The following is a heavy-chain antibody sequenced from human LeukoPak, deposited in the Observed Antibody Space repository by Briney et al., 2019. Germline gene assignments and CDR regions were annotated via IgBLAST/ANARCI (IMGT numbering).Heavy chain of an antibody. J-gene: IGHJ4*02. V-gene: IGHV1-18*01. Sequence: ASVKVSCKASGYTFSSYGITWVRQAPGQGLEWMAWTSGTGYNTDYTQKFQGRVSVSTDTSTSTAYMEVRSLRSEDTAIYYCARSQCPDSTSCYYFFYFDFWGQGTPVTVSS. D-gene: IGHD2-2*01. CDR3: ARSQCPDSTSCYYFFYFDF. CDR1: GYTFSSYG. CDR2: TSGTGYNT.